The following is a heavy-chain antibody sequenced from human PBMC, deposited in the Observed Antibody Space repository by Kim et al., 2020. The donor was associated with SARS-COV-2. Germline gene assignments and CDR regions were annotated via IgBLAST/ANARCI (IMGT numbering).Heavy chain of an antibody. CDR1: GYTFTIYG. Sequence: ASVKVSCKASGYTFTIYGISWVRQAPGQGLEWMGWIPAFNDNIKYAQKFQGRVTMTTDTSTTTAYLELRGLRSDDTAVYYCARHVKKIGGTKIKSYHGRDLGAEGTTVSVSS. D-gene: IGHD1-1*01. CDR2: IPAFNDNI. V-gene: IGHV1-18*01. J-gene: IGHJ6*04. CDR3: ARHVKKIGGTKIKSYHGRDL.